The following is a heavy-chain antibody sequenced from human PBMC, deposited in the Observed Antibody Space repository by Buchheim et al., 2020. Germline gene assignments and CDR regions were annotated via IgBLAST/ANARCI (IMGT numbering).Heavy chain of an antibody. J-gene: IGHJ6*02. CDR3: ATPRTLIVVVPAAFTFGMDV. CDR1: GFTFSSYA. Sequence: EVQLLESGGGLVQPGGSLRLSCAASGFTFSSYAMSWVRQAPGKGLEWVSAISGSGGSTYYADSVKGRFTISRDNPKNTLYLQMNSLRAEDTAVYYCATPRTLIVVVPAAFTFGMDVWGQGTT. V-gene: IGHV3-23*01. CDR2: ISGSGGST. D-gene: IGHD2-2*01.